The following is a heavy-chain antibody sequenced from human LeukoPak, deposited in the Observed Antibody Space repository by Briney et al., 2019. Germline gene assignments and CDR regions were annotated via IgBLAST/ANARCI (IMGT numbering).Heavy chain of an antibody. V-gene: IGHV3-48*01. J-gene: IGHJ4*02. CDR3: AREEAAAGTHVDY. CDR2: ISSSSSTI. D-gene: IGHD6-13*01. Sequence: GGSLRLSCAASGFTFSSYSMNWVRQAPGKGLEWVSYISSSSSTIYYADSVKGRFTISRDNAKNSLYLQMNSLRAEDTAVYYCAREEAAAGTHVDYWGQGTLVTVSS. CDR1: GFTFSSYS.